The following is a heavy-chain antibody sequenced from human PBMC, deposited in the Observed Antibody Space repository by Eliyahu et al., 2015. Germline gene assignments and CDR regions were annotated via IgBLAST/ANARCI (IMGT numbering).Heavy chain of an antibody. CDR2: IGTAGET. J-gene: IGHJ6*02. CDR3: ARGYSSGWWDYYGMDV. V-gene: IGHV3-13*01. D-gene: IGHD6-19*01. Sequence: GKVWGWLGAIGTAGETXFPSFVIRRXSISRENAKTSLYLQMNSLRAGDTAVYYCARGYSSGWWDYYGMDVWGQGTTVTVSS.